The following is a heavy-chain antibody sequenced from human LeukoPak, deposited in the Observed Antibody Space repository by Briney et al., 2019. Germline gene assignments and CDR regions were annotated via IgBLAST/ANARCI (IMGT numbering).Heavy chain of an antibody. Sequence: GGSLRLSCAASGFTFSDYWMHWVRQAPGKGLVWVSCISFDGSTTYADSVKGRFTISRDNAKNTVHLQMDSLTVEDTAVYYCARDTNREQDIWGQGTTVTVSS. CDR1: GFTFSDYW. V-gene: IGHV3-74*01. CDR3: ARDTNREQDI. J-gene: IGHJ6*02. D-gene: IGHD3-3*01. CDR2: ISFDGST.